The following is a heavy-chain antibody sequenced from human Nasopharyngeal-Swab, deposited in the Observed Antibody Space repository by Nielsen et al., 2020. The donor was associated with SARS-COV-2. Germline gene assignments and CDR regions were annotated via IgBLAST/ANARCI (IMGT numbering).Heavy chain of an antibody. CDR1: GFTLSDYW. J-gene: IGHJ4*02. V-gene: IGHV3-74*01. CDR2: IQNDGRTT. CDR3: ARGGVPGSFDY. D-gene: IGHD6-19*01. Sequence: GESLKISCAASGFTLSDYWMHWVRQAPGKGPVWVSRIQNDGRTTTYADAVKGRFTISRGNAENTLYLQMNSLRAEDTAVYYCARGGVPGSFDYWGQGTLVTVSS.